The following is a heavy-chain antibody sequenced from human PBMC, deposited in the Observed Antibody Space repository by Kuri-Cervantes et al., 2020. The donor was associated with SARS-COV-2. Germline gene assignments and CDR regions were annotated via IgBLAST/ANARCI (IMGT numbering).Heavy chain of an antibody. CDR2: IYHSGST. V-gene: IGHV4-4*02. J-gene: IGHJ4*02. Sequence: GSLRLSCAVSGGSISSSNWWSRVRPPPGKGLEWIGEIYHSGSTNYNPSLKSRVTVSVDTSKNQFSLKLSSVTAADTAVYYCARGGAYGGNGYIDYWGQGTLVTVYS. D-gene: IGHD4-23*01. CDR3: ARGGAYGGNGYIDY. CDR1: GGSISSSNW.